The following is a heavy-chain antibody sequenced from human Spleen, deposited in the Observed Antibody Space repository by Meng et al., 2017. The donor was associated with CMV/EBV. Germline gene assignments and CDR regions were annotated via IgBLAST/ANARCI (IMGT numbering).Heavy chain of an antibody. CDR1: GYTFTSYY. J-gene: IGHJ6*02. Sequence: ASVQVSCKASGYTFTSYYMHWVRQAPGQGLEWMGIINPSGGSTSYAQKFQGRVTMTRDTSTSTVYMELSSLRSEDTAVYYCARDLWFGELFRGGMDVWGQGTTVTVSS. D-gene: IGHD3-10*01. CDR2: INPSGGST. V-gene: IGHV1-46*01. CDR3: ARDLWFGELFRGGMDV.